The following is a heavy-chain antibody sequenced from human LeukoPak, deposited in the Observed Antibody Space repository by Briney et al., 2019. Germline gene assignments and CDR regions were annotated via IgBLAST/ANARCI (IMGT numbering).Heavy chain of an antibody. V-gene: IGHV3-23*01. CDR2: ISGSGGST. D-gene: IGHD3-3*01. Sequence: GRSLRLSCAASGFTFSSYGMHWVRQAPGKGLEWVSAISGSGGSTYYADSVKGRFTISRDNSKNTLYLQMNSLRAEDTAVYYCAKDRRKLRFLEWLPGYYFDYWGQGTLVTVSS. CDR1: GFTFSSYG. CDR3: AKDRRKLRFLEWLPGYYFDY. J-gene: IGHJ4*02.